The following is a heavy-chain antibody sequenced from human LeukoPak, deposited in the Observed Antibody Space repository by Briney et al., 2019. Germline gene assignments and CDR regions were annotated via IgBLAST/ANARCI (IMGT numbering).Heavy chain of an antibody. Sequence: QPGGSLRLSCSASGFTFNNFAMSWVRQAPGKGLEWVATIGGSGDTTFYVDSVKGRFTISRDNSENTLYLQMNSLRAEDTAVYYCARTAAPGSFYYYGMDVWGQGTTVTVSS. J-gene: IGHJ6*02. V-gene: IGHV3-23*01. CDR1: GFTFNNFA. CDR3: ARTAAPGSFYYYGMDV. CDR2: IGGSGDTT. D-gene: IGHD6-13*01.